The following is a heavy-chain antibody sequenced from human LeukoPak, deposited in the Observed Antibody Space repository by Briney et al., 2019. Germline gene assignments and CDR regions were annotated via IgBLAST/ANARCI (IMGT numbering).Heavy chain of an antibody. Sequence: ASVKVSCTASGYTFTSYGISWVRQAPGQGLEWMGWISAYNGNTNYAQKLQGRVTMTTDTSTSTAYMELRSLRSDDTAVYYCARRTQGYCSSTSCYSFDYWGQGTLVTVSS. CDR3: ARRTQGYCSSTSCYSFDY. D-gene: IGHD2-2*02. CDR2: ISAYNGNT. CDR1: GYTFTSYG. V-gene: IGHV1-18*01. J-gene: IGHJ4*02.